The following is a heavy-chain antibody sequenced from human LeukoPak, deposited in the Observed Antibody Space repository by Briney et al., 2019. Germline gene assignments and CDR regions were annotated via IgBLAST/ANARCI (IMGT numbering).Heavy chain of an antibody. CDR1: GYSFTSNY. J-gene: IGHJ4*02. Sequence: ASVKVSCKASGYSFTSNYIHWVRQAPGQGLEWMGMIYPRDGSTSYAQKFQGRVTVTRDTSTSTVHMELSGLRSEDTAVYYCARDQEAFDYWGQGTQVTVSS. V-gene: IGHV1-46*01. CDR3: ARDQEAFDY. CDR2: IYPRDGST.